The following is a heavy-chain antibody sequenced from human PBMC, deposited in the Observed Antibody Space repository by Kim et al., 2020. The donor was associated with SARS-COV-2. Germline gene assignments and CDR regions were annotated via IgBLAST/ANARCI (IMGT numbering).Heavy chain of an antibody. Sequence: GGSLRLSCAASGFTFSSYEMNWVRQAPGKGMEWVSYISSSGSSIYYADSVKGRFTISRDNAKNSLYLHMNSLRAEDTAVYYCARDLTYYDFWSGSDFDY. D-gene: IGHD3-3*01. V-gene: IGHV3-48*03. J-gene: IGHJ4*01. CDR1: GFTFSSYE. CDR2: ISSSGSSI. CDR3: ARDLTYYDFWSGSDFDY.